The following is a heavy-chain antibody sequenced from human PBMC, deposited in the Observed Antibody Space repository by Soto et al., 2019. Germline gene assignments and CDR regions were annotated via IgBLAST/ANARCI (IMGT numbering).Heavy chain of an antibody. CDR1: GFTFSSYS. D-gene: IGHD3-10*01. J-gene: IGHJ4*02. CDR2: ISSSSSTI. V-gene: IGHV3-48*01. CDR3: ARVFGSGSSRGY. Sequence: EVQLVESGGGLVQPGGSLRLSCAASGFTFSSYSMNWVRQAPGKGLEWVSYISSSSSTIYYADSVKGRFTISRDNAKNALYVQMNSLRAEDTAVYYCARVFGSGSSRGYWGQGTLVTVSS.